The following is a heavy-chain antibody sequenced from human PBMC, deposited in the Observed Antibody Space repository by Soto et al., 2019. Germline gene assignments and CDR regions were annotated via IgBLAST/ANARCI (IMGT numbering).Heavy chain of an antibody. J-gene: IGHJ5*01. Sequence: QITLKESGPPLVKPTQTLTLTCTFSGFSLSTDGVGVGWIRQPPGKALEWLALIYWDDDKHYSPSLKSRLTITKDTSKSQMVITMTNMDPLDTATYYCARTFDGVYFKWQHPKTTFDFWGQGTLVAVSS. CDR2: IYWDDDK. CDR3: ARTFDGVYFKWQHPKTTFDF. V-gene: IGHV2-5*02. CDR1: GFSLSTDGVG. D-gene: IGHD2-8*01.